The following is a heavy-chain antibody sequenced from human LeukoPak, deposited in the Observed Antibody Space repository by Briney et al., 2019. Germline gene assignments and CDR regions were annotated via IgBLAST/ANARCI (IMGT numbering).Heavy chain of an antibody. CDR3: ARACSSTSCSGWFDP. Sequence: HTGGSLRLSCAASGFTFSSYWMHWVRQAPGKGLVWVSRINSDGSSTSYADSVKGRFTISRDNAKNTLYLQMNSLRAEDTAVYYCARACSSTSCSGWFDPWGQGTLVTVSS. D-gene: IGHD2-2*01. V-gene: IGHV3-74*01. J-gene: IGHJ5*02. CDR1: GFTFSSYW. CDR2: INSDGSST.